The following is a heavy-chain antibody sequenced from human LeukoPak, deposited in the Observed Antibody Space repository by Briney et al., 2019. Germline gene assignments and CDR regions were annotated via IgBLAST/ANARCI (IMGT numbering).Heavy chain of an antibody. D-gene: IGHD6-19*01. CDR3: ARYAYGSGPFDY. CDR1: GGSISSYY. J-gene: IGHJ4*02. CDR2: IYYSGNT. Sequence: SETLSLTCTVSGGSISSYYWSWIRQPPGKGLEWIGYIYYSGNTNYNPPLTSRFTISVDTSKNQFSLQLNFVTAADTAVYYCARYAYGSGPFDYWGQGTLITVSS. V-gene: IGHV4-59*01.